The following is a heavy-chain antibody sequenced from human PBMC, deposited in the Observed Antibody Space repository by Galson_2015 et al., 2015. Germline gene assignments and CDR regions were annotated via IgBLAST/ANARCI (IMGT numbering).Heavy chain of an antibody. D-gene: IGHD2-15*01. CDR1: GFTFSSYW. CDR3: ASPYCSGGSCYSHAFDI. CDR2: INSDGGST. Sequence: SLRLSCAASGFTFSSYWTHWVRQAPGKGLVWVSRINSDGGSTNYADSVKGRFTISRDNAKNTLYLQMNSLRAEDTAVYYCASPYCSGGSCYSHAFDIWGQGTMVTVSS. J-gene: IGHJ3*02. V-gene: IGHV3-74*01.